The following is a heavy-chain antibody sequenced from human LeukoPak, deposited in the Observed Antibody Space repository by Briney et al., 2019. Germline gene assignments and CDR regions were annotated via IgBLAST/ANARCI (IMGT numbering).Heavy chain of an antibody. CDR2: IIPILGIA. CDR3: ARDSLGSGSEYYGMDV. Sequence: SVKVSCKASGGTFSSYAISWVRQAPGQGLEWMGRIIPILGIANYAQKFQGGVTITADKSTSTAYMELSSLRSEDTAVYYCARDSLGSGSEYYGMDVWGQGTTVTVSS. V-gene: IGHV1-69*04. J-gene: IGHJ6*02. D-gene: IGHD3-10*01. CDR1: GGTFSSYA.